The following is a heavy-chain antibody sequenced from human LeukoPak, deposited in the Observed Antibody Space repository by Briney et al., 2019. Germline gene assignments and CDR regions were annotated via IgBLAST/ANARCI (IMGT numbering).Heavy chain of an antibody. CDR2: IYYSGST. Sequence: SETLSLTCTVSGGSISSGGYYWSWIRQHPGKGLEWIGYIYYSGSTYYNPSLKSRVTISVDTSKNQFSLKLSSVTAADTAVHYCARYKKGYYDSSGYYYVHAFDIWGQGTMVTVSS. CDR3: ARYKKGYYDSSGYYYVHAFDI. CDR1: GGSISSGGYY. D-gene: IGHD3-22*01. V-gene: IGHV4-31*03. J-gene: IGHJ3*02.